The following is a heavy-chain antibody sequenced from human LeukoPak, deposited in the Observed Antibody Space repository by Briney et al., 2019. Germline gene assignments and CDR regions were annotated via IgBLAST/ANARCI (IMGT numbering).Heavy chain of an antibody. J-gene: IGHJ4*02. V-gene: IGHV3-21*01. CDR3: AREGTGEEFDY. CDR1: GFTFSTYS. D-gene: IGHD7-27*01. CDR2: ISSSGNNK. Sequence: GGSLRLSCAASGFTFSTYSMNWVRQAPGKGLEWVSSISSSGNNKYYAGSVKGRFAISRDNAKNSLYLQMNSLRPEDTAVYYCAREGTGEEFDYWGQGTLVTVSS.